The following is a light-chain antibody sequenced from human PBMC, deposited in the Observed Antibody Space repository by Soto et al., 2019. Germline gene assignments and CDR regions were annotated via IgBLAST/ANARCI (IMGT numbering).Light chain of an antibody. J-gene: IGKJ1*01. CDR3: QQSYSTPWT. Sequence: DIQMTQSPSSLSSSLLYRVTSTFRASQSISSYLNWYQQKPGKAPKLLIYAASSLQSGVPSRFSGSGSGTDFTLTISSLQPEDFATYYCQQSYSTPWTFGQGTKVDIK. V-gene: IGKV1-39*01. CDR2: AAS. CDR1: QSISSY.